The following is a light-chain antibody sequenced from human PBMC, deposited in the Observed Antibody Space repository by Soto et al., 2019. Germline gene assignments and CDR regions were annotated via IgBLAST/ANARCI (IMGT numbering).Light chain of an antibody. CDR2: GVS. J-gene: IGLJ3*02. Sequence: QSALTQPASVSGSPGQSITISCTGTTSDVGDYNYVSWYQQHPGKAPKLMIYGVSNRPSGVSNRFSGSKSGNTASLTISGLQAEDEAYYYCSSYTSSSTVGVFGGGTQLTVL. CDR3: SSYTSSSTVGV. V-gene: IGLV2-14*01. CDR1: TSDVGDYNY.